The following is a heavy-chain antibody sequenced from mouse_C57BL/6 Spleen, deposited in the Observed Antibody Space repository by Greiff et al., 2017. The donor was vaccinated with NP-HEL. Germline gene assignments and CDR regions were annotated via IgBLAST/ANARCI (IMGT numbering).Heavy chain of an antibody. D-gene: IGHD2-5*01. V-gene: IGHV5-12*02. CDR1: GFTFSDYY. J-gene: IGHJ1*03. CDR3: ARESNSGYFDV. Sequence: EVKVEESGGGLVQPGGSLKLSCATSGFTFSDYYMYWVRQTPEKRLEWVAYISNGGGSTYYPDTVKGRFTISRDNAKNTLYLQMSRLKSEDTARYYCARESNSGYFDVWGTGTTVTVSS. CDR2: ISNGGGST.